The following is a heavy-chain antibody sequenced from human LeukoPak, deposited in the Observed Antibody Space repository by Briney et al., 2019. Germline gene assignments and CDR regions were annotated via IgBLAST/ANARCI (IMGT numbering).Heavy chain of an antibody. V-gene: IGHV4-39*01. Sequence: SETLSLTCTVSGGSISSGSYYWGWTRQPPGKGLEWIGSIYYSGITYYNPSLRSRVTISVDTSKNQFSLKLNSVTAADTAVYYCARIMWLAYYYFDYWGQGTLVAVSS. J-gene: IGHJ4*02. CDR2: IYYSGIT. CDR3: ARIMWLAYYYFDY. CDR1: GGSISSGSYY. D-gene: IGHD6-19*01.